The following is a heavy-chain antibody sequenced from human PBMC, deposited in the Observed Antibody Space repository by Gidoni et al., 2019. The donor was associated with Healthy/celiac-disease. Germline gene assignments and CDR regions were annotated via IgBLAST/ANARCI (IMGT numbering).Heavy chain of an antibody. CDR3: AREVRLAPEIAAFDP. Sequence: QVQLVQSGAEVKKPGASVKVSCRASGYPFTSYYMHWVRQAPGQGLEWRGIINPSGGSTSYAQKFQGRVTMTRDTSTSTVYMELNSLRSEDTAVYYCAREVRLAPEIAAFDPWGQGTLVTVSS. J-gene: IGHJ5*02. V-gene: IGHV1-46*01. CDR2: INPSGGST. CDR1: GYPFTSYY. D-gene: IGHD6-13*01.